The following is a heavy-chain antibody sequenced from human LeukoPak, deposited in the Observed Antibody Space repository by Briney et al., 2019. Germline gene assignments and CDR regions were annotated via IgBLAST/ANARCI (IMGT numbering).Heavy chain of an antibody. V-gene: IGHV3-48*03. CDR1: GFTFSSYE. D-gene: IGHD4-23*01. CDR3: ASLYGGNLYSGLDV. Sequence: PGGSLRLSCAASGFTFSSYEMNWVRQAPGKGLEWLSYIRSSGSPIYYADSVKGRFTMSRDNGKNSLYLQMDDLRAEDTAVYCCASLYGGNLYSGLDVWGQGTTVTVSS. CDR2: IRSSGSPI. J-gene: IGHJ6*02.